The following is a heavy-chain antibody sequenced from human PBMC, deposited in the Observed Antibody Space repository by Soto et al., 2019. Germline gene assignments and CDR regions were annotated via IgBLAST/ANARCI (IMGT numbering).Heavy chain of an antibody. CDR2: ISYDGSNK. J-gene: IGHJ6*02. CDR1: GFTFSSYA. Sequence: GGSLRLSCAASGFTFSSYAMHWVRRAPGKGLEWVAVISYDGSNKYYADSVKGRFTISRDNSKNTLYLQMNSLRSEDTAVYYCARDLASIAAAGILSRVYFDYYYYGMDVWGQGTTVTAP. V-gene: IGHV3-30-3*01. CDR3: ARDLASIAAAGILSRVYFDYYYYGMDV. D-gene: IGHD6-13*01.